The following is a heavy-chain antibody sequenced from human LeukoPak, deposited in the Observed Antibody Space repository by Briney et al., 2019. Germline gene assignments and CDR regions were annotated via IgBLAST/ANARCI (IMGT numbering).Heavy chain of an antibody. CDR3: ARDVAAARRNYYYYYMDV. V-gene: IGHV4-61*02. D-gene: IGHD6-6*01. Sequence: SETLSLTCTVSGGSISSGSYYWSWIRQPAGKGLEWIGRIYTSGSTNYNPSLKSRVTISVDTSKNQFSLKLSSVTAADTAVYYCARDVAAARRNYYYYYMDVWGKGTTVTVSS. CDR1: GGSISSGSYY. J-gene: IGHJ6*03. CDR2: IYTSGST.